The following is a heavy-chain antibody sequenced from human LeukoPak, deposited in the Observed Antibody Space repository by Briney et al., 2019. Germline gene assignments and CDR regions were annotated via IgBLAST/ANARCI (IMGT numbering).Heavy chain of an antibody. D-gene: IGHD2-15*01. Sequence: SVKVSCKASGGTFSSYAISWVRQAPGQGLEWMGGIIPIFGTANYAQKFQGRVTITTDESTSTAYMGLSSLRSEDTAVYYCARDVGYCSGGSCSIHPGGDYWGQGTLVTVSS. J-gene: IGHJ4*02. CDR2: IIPIFGTA. CDR1: GGTFSSYA. CDR3: ARDVGYCSGGSCSIHPGGDY. V-gene: IGHV1-69*05.